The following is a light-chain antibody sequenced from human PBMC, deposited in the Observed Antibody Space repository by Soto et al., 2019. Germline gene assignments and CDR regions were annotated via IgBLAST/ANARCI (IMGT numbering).Light chain of an antibody. J-gene: IGKJ1*01. Sequence: DIQMTQSPSPLPASVGDTVTITCRASQNIDRWVAGYQQKSGKAPKILIYHASSLETGVPSRYSGSGSVTEFTLTISSVQPDDFASHYCQHYNSYGTFGQGTK. CDR3: QHYNSYGT. CDR2: HAS. V-gene: IGKV1-5*01. CDR1: QNIDRW.